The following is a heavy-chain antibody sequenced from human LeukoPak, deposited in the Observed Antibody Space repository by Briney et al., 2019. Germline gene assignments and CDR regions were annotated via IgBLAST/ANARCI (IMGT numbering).Heavy chain of an antibody. Sequence: GGSLRPSCAASGFTVSSNYMSWVRQAPGKGLEWVSVIYSGGSTYYADSVKGRFTISRDNSKNTLYLQMNSLRAEDTAVYYCARATTRHHWFDPWGQGTLVTVSS. CDR2: IYSGGST. J-gene: IGHJ5*02. CDR1: GFTVSSNY. V-gene: IGHV3-53*01. CDR3: ARATTRHHWFDP. D-gene: IGHD1-14*01.